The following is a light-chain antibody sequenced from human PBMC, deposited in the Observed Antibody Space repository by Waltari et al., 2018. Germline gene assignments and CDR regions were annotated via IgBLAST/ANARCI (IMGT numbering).Light chain of an antibody. J-gene: IGLJ1*01. CDR3: NSHTSVSTLV. CDR1: SSDVGAYDY. CDR2: DVT. Sequence: QSALTQPASVSGSPGQSITISCTGTSSDVGAYDYVSWYQQHPGKAPKLIIYDVTNRPSGVSIRFSGPKAGNTASLTISGLQSEDEADYYCNSHTSVSTLVFGTGTTVTVI. V-gene: IGLV2-14*03.